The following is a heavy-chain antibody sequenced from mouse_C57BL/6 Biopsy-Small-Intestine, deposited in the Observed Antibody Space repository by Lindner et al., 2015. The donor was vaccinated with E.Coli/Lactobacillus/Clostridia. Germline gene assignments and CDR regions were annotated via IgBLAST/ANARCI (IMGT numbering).Heavy chain of an antibody. J-gene: IGHJ3*01. D-gene: IGHD2-4*01. Sequence: VQLQESGAELMKPGASVKLSCKATGYTFAGYWIEWIKERPGHGLEWIGEIFPGNGSVNYNEKFKAKVTFTVDTSTNTAYMELSSLTAEDSAIYYCARDYYDYVPFPYWGQGTLVTVSA. CDR2: IFPGNGSV. CDR3: ARDYYDYVPFPY. V-gene: IGHV1-9*01. CDR1: GYTFAGYW.